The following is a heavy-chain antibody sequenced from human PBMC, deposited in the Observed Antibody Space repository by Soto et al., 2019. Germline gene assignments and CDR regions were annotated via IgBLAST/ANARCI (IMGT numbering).Heavy chain of an antibody. V-gene: IGHV1-18*01. Sequence: ASVKVSCKASGYTFTSYGISWVRQAPGQGLEWMGWISAYNGNTNYAQKLQGRVTMTTDTSTSTAYMELRSLRSDDTAVYYCARDLSIAARHNWFDSWGQGSLVTVSS. CDR3: ARDLSIAARHNWFDS. CDR2: ISAYNGNT. D-gene: IGHD6-6*01. CDR1: GYTFTSYG. J-gene: IGHJ5*01.